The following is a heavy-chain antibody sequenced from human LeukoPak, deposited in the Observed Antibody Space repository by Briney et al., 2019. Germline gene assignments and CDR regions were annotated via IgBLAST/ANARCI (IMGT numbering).Heavy chain of an antibody. D-gene: IGHD6-6*01. CDR3: ARDRGAAARRTFFPDY. CDR2: ISAYNSNT. J-gene: IGHJ4*02. V-gene: IGHV1-18*01. CDR1: GYTFTSYG. Sequence: GASVKVSCKASGYTFTSYGISWVRQAPGQGLEWMGWISAYNSNTNYAQKLQGRVTMTTDTSTSTAYMELRSLRSDDTAVYYCARDRGAAARRTFFPDYWGQGTLVTVSS.